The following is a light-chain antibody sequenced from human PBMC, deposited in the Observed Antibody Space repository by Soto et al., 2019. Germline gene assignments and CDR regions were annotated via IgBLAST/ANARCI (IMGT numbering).Light chain of an antibody. CDR2: RTS. CDR1: QSISSN. Sequence: EIVMTQSPATLSVSPGERATLSCRASQSISSNLAWYQQKPGQAPRLLMFRTSSRATGFPARFSGSGSGTDFTLTISRLEPEDFAMYYCQQYDNSRTFGQGTKVDIK. J-gene: IGKJ1*01. CDR3: QQYDNSRT. V-gene: IGKV3-15*01.